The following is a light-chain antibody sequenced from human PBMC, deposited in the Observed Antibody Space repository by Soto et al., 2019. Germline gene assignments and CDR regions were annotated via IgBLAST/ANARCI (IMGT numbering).Light chain of an antibody. CDR2: EVT. J-gene: IGLJ1*01. CDR3: SSFTSRFTFV. V-gene: IGLV2-14*01. CDR1: RSDVDAYNY. Sequence: QSVLTQPASVSGSPGQSIAISCTGTRSDVDAYNYVSWYQQHPGKAPKLMISEVTNRPSGVSDRFSGSKSGNTASLTISGLQAEDEAHYYCSSFTSRFTFVFGTGTKVTVL.